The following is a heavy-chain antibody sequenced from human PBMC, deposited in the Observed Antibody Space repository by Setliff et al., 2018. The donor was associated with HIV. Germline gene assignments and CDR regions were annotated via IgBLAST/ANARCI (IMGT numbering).Heavy chain of an antibody. Sequence: PGGSLRLSCAASGFTFDDYGMSWVRQAPGKGLEWVCGINWNSGSTGYADSVKGRFTISRDNAKNSLYLQMNSLRAEDTALYYCARDFGAEAATLFDHWGQGTLVTVSS. J-gene: IGHJ4*02. CDR2: INWNSGST. CDR1: GFTFDDYG. D-gene: IGHD2-15*01. CDR3: ARDFGAEAATLFDH. V-gene: IGHV3-20*04.